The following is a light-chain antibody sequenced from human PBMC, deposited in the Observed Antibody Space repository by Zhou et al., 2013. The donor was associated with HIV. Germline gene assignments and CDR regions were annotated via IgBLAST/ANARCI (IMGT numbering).Light chain of an antibody. V-gene: IGKV1-5*03. CDR2: KAS. CDR1: QSISSW. CDR3: QQYNSYQWT. J-gene: IGKJ1*01. Sequence: DIQMTQSPSTLSASVGDRVTITCRASQSISSWLAWYQQKPGKAPKLLICKASRLESGVPSRFSGSGSGTEFNLTISGLQLDDFATYYCQQYNSYQWTFGQGTKVEIK.